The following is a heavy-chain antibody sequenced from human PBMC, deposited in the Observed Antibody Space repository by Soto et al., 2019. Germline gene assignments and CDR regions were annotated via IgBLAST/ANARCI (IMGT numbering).Heavy chain of an antibody. J-gene: IGHJ6*02. CDR1: GYIFVNYG. D-gene: IGHD3-16*01. CDR2: ISPYTGNT. V-gene: IGHV1-18*01. Sequence: QVQLVQSGAEVKKPGASVKVSCKASGYIFVNYGIAWMRQAPGQQLEWMGWISPYTGNTHSASKVQGRLTMTTDTSTSTAYMDLGSLTSDDTAVYYCVMVDNYVTPTPQDVWGQGTTVTVSS. CDR3: VMVDNYVTPTPQDV.